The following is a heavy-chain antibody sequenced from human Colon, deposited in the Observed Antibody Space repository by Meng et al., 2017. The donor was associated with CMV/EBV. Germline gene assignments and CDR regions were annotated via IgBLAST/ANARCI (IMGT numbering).Heavy chain of an antibody. D-gene: IGHD3-10*01. CDR3: VKDQCRG. V-gene: IGHV3-30*02. CDR1: GFTFSDYG. Sequence: VRLVGSGGGVVQPVGSLGLSCAASGFTFSDYGMHWLRQAPGKGLEWVAFVLYDGSRKYYGDSVKGRFSISRDNSKNTLYLQMNSLRADDTAVYYCVKDQCRGWGQGTLVTVSS. J-gene: IGHJ4*02. CDR2: VLYDGSRK.